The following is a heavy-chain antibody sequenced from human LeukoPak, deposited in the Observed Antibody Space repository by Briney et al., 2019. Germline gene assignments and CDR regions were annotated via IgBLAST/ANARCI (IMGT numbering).Heavy chain of an antibody. D-gene: IGHD3-9*01. CDR1: GFTVSSNY. CDR2: IYSGGTT. Sequence: GGSLRLSCAASGFTVSSNYMSWVRQAPGKGLEWVSVIYSGGTTYYADSVNGRFTISRDNSKNTLYLQMNSLRAEDTAVYYCARDNDILTGGIDYWGQGTLVTVPS. V-gene: IGHV3-53*05. J-gene: IGHJ4*02. CDR3: ARDNDILTGGIDY.